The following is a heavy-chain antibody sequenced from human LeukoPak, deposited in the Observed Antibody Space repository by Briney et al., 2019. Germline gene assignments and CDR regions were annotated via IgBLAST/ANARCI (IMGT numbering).Heavy chain of an antibody. Sequence: ASVKVSCKASGYTFTSYGISWVRQAPGQGLEWMRWISAYNGNTNYAQKLQGRVTMATDTSTSTAYMELRSLRSDDTAVYYCARQDTVTTYGMDVWGQGTTVTVSS. CDR3: ARQDTVTTYGMDV. D-gene: IGHD4-11*01. CDR2: ISAYNGNT. CDR1: GYTFTSYG. V-gene: IGHV1-18*01. J-gene: IGHJ6*02.